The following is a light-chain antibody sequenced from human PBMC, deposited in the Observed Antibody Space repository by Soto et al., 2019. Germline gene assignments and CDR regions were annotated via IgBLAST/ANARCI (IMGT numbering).Light chain of an antibody. J-gene: IGKJ4*01. V-gene: IGKV3-15*01. CDR3: KQYNEWPLT. CDR2: HAS. Sequence: EIVMTQSPATLSVSPGERATLSCRASESVSNNLAWYQQKFGQAPRLLIYHASTRATGIPARLSGSGSGTELTLTISSLQSEYFALYYCKQYNEWPLTFGGGTKVEIK. CDR1: ESVSNN.